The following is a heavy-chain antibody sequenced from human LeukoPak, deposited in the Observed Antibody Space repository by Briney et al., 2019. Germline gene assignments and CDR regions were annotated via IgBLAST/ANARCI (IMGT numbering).Heavy chain of an antibody. CDR2: ISGSGDST. CDR1: GFTFRSHD. J-gene: IGHJ4*02. CDR3: ARDEYCSGGSCYSDY. Sequence: GGSLRLSCAGSGFTFRSHDMSWVRQAPGKGLEWVSFISGSGDSTFYADSVMDGFIISRDNSKNTLYLQMNSLRVEDTAVYYCARDEYCSGGSCYSDYWGQGTLVTVSS. V-gene: IGHV3-23*01. D-gene: IGHD2-15*01.